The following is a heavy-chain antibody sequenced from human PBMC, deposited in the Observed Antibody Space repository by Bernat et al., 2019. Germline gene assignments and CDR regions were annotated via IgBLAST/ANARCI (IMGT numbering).Heavy chain of an antibody. CDR2: INPSGGTT. D-gene: IGHD3-10*01. Sequence: QVQLVQSGAEVTKPGASVKVSCKASGYTFTTYYMHWVRQAPGQGLEWMGIINPSGGTTNYAQKFQGRVTMTRDTSTSTVYMELSSLRSEDTAVYYCARGRGTGDFDYWGQGTLVTVSS. J-gene: IGHJ4*02. V-gene: IGHV1-46*01. CDR1: GYTFTTYY. CDR3: ARGRGTGDFDY.